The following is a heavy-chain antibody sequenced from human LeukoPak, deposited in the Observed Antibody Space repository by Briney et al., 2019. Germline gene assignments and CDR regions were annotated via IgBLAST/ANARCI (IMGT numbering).Heavy chain of an antibody. V-gene: IGHV3-30*19. Sequence: GRSLRLSCAASGFTFSSYGMHWVRQAPGKGLEWVAVIWYDGSNKYYADSVRGRFTISRDNSKNTLYLQMNSLRVEDTAVYYCARDLLDTSGWYGFYFDYWGQGTLVTVSS. CDR3: ARDLLDTSGWYGFYFDY. CDR1: GFTFSSYG. CDR2: IWYDGSNK. J-gene: IGHJ4*02. D-gene: IGHD6-19*01.